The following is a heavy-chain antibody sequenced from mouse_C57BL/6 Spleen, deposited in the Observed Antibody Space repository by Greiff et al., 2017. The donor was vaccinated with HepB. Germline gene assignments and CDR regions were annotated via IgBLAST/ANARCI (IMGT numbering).Heavy chain of an antibody. Sequence: EVQLQQSGPELVKPGASVKISCKASGYTFTDYYMNWVKQSHGKSLEWIGDINPNNGGTSYNQKFKGKATLTVDKSSSTAYMELRSLTSEDYAVYYCVNYEVDYWYFDVWGTGTTVTVSS. V-gene: IGHV1-26*01. J-gene: IGHJ1*03. CDR1: GYTFTDYY. CDR3: VNYEVDYWYFDV. D-gene: IGHD1-1*01. CDR2: INPNNGGT.